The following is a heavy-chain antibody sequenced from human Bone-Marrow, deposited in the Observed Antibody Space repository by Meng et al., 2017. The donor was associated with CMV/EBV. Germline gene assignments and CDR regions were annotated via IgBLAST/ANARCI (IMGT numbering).Heavy chain of an antibody. CDR2: IYPGDSDT. CDR3: ARWGSSSKRGFDY. V-gene: IGHV5-51*01. D-gene: IGHD6-6*01. J-gene: IGHJ4*02. CDR1: GYYFTNYW. Sequence: GESLKISCKGSGYYFTNYWIAWVRQMPGKGLEWMGIIYPGDSDTRYSPSFQGQVTISADKSISTAYLQWSSLKASDTAMYYCARWGSSSKRGFDYWGQGPLVTGSS.